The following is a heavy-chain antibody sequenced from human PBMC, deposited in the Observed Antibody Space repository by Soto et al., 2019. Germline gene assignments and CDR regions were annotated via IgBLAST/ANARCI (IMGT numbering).Heavy chain of an antibody. Sequence: SETLSLTCAVYGGSFSGYYWSWIRQPPGKGLEWIGEINHSGSTNYNPSLKSRVTISVDTSKNQFSLKLSSVTAADTAVYYCGSLPGGLPVVLRRGGPRYYYYSGLAVWGKGTRVPASS. CDR3: GSLPGGLPVVLRRGGPRYYYYSGLAV. V-gene: IGHV4-34*01. CDR2: INHSGST. J-gene: IGHJ6*04. D-gene: IGHD3-10*01. CDR1: GGSFSGYY.